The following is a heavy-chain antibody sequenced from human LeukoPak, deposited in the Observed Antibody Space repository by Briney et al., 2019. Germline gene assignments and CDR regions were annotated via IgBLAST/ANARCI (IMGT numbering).Heavy chain of an antibody. V-gene: IGHV4-34*01. CDR3: ASQLGIEDY. CDR2: IKHSGST. CDR1: GGSFSGYY. Sequence: SETLSLTCAVYGGSFSGYYWSWIRQPPGKGLEWIGEIKHSGSTNYNPSLKSRVTISVDTSKNQFSLKLSSVTAADTAVYYCASQLGIEDYWGQGTLVTVSS. J-gene: IGHJ4*02. D-gene: IGHD7-27*01.